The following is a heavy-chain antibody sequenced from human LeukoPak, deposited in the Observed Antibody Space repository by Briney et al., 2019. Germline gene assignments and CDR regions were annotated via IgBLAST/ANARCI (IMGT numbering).Heavy chain of an antibody. CDR2: IYYNGNT. CDR1: GGSISSGGYY. Sequence: SETLPLTCTVSGGSISSGGYYWSWIRQHPGKGLEWIGYIYYNGNTYYNPSLKSRLTISGDTSKNQFSLKLSSVTAADTAVYYCVRNFDSYNAFDIWGQGTMVTVSS. D-gene: IGHD3-22*01. CDR3: VRNFDSYNAFDI. V-gene: IGHV4-31*03. J-gene: IGHJ3*02.